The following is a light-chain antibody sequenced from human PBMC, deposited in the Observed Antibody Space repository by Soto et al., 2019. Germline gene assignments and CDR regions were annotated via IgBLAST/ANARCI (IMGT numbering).Light chain of an antibody. J-gene: IGKJ3*01. V-gene: IGKV4-1*01. CDR3: QQYYNTPFT. CDR2: WAS. Sequence: DIVMTQSPDSLAVSLGERATINCKSSPSVLYSSNNKNYLAWYQQKPGQPPKLLIYWASTRESGVPDRFSGSGSGTDFTLTISSLQAEDVAVYYCQQYYNTPFTFGPGTKVVIK. CDR1: PSVLYSSNNKNY.